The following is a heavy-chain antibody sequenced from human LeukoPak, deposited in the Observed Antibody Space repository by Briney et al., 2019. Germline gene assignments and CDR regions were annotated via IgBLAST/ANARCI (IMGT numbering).Heavy chain of an antibody. J-gene: IGHJ3*02. CDR3: VWSRGCTNGVCYVGSDAFDI. D-gene: IGHD2-8*01. V-gene: IGHV1-18*01. Sequence: ASVKVSCKASGYSFSNYGINWVRQAPGQGLQWMGWISAYNGNTNYAQKLQGRVTMTTDTSTSTAYMELRSLRSDDTAAYYCVWSRGCTNGVCYVGSDAFDIWGQGTMVTVSS. CDR1: GYSFSNYG. CDR2: ISAYNGNT.